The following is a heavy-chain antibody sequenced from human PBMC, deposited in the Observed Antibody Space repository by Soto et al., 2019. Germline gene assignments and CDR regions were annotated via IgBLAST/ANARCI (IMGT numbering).Heavy chain of an antibody. CDR1: GGSISSGGYY. J-gene: IGHJ5*02. D-gene: IGHD3-10*01. CDR2: IYYSGST. V-gene: IGHV4-31*03. Sequence: QVQLQESGPGLVKPSQTLSLTCTVSGGSISSGGYYWSWIRQHPAKGLEWIGYIYYSGSTYYNPSLKSRVTISVDTSKNQFSLKLSSVTAADTAVYYCARVSWFGELSNWFDPWGQGTLVTVSS. CDR3: ARVSWFGELSNWFDP.